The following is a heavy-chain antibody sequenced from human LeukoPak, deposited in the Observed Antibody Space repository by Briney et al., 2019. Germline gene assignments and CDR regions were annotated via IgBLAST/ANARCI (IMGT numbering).Heavy chain of an antibody. CDR1: GYTFTSYD. CDR2: MNPNSGNT. J-gene: IGHJ4*02. D-gene: IGHD3-22*01. Sequence: GASVKVSRKASGYTFTSYDINWVRQATGQGLEWMGWMNPNSGNTGYAQKFQGRVTMTRNTSISTAYTELSSLRSEDTAVYYCARGVSHYYDSSGSELDYWGQGTLVTVSS. CDR3: ARGVSHYYDSSGSELDY. V-gene: IGHV1-8*01.